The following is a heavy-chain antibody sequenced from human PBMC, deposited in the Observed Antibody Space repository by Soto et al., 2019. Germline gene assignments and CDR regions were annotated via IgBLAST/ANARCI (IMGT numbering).Heavy chain of an antibody. Sequence: QVQLQESGPGLVKPSQTLSLTCNVSGESISSGGYYWSWIRHHPRKGLEWIGYIYDSESAYYNPSLKSRVTISMDISKNHFAMRLSSVTDADTAVYYCARASSSSSAADYWGQGTLVTVSS. CDR2: IYDSESA. CDR3: ARASSSSSAADY. V-gene: IGHV4-31*03. CDR1: GESISSGGYY. J-gene: IGHJ4*02. D-gene: IGHD6-6*01.